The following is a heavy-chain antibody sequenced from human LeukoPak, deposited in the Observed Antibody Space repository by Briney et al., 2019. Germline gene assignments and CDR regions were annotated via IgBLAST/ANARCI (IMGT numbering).Heavy chain of an antibody. CDR2: ISGSGGST. Sequence: GGSLRLSCAASGFTFSSYAMSWVRQAPGKGLEWVSAISGSGGSTYYADSVKGRFTISRDNSKNTLYLQMNSLRAEDTAAYYCAKDQDIVVVPAAREYNWFDPWGQGTLVTVSS. CDR1: GFTFSSYA. D-gene: IGHD2-2*01. V-gene: IGHV3-23*01. CDR3: AKDQDIVVVPAAREYNWFDP. J-gene: IGHJ5*02.